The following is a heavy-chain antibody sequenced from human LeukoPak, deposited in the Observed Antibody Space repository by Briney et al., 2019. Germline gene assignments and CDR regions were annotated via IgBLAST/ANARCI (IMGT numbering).Heavy chain of an antibody. V-gene: IGHV4-38-2*02. CDR2: IYHSGST. Sequence: SETLSLTCTVSGYSISSGYYWGWIRQPPGKGLEWIGSIYHSGSTYYNPSLKSRVTISVDTSKNQFSLKLSSVTAADTAVYYCAKDRRVRTMVRGVIITDSDPPGWGQGTLVTVSS. CDR3: AKDRRVRTMVRGVIITDSDPPG. D-gene: IGHD3-10*01. CDR1: GYSISSGYY. J-gene: IGHJ4*02.